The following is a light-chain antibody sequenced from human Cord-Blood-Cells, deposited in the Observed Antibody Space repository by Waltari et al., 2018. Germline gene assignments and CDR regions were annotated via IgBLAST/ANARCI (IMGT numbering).Light chain of an antibody. CDR3: RKYNSAPFT. CDR2: AAS. J-gene: IGKJ3*01. Sequence: DIQMTQSPASLSSSVGDRVTITCRASQGLSNYLAWYQQKPGKVPKPLIYAASTLQSGVPSRFSGSGSGTDFTITISSLQPEDVATYYCRKYNSAPFTFGPGTKVDIK. V-gene: IGKV1-27*01. CDR1: QGLSNY.